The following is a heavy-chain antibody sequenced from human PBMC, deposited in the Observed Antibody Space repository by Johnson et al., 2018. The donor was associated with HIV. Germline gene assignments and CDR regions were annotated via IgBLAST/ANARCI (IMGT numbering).Heavy chain of an antibody. CDR3: ARDGPAANDAFDI. V-gene: IGHV3-7*01. J-gene: IGHJ3*02. CDR2: IKQDGSEK. D-gene: IGHD2-15*01. CDR1: GFTFSSYW. Sequence: VQLVESGGGLVQPGGSLRLSCAASGFTFSSYWMSWVRQAPGKGLEWVANIKQDGSEKYYVDSVKGRFTISRDNAKNSLYLQMNSLRAEDTAVYYCARDGPAANDAFDIWGQGTMVTVSS.